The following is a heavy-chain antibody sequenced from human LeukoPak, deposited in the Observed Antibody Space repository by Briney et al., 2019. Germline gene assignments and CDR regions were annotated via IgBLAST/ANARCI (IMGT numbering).Heavy chain of an antibody. D-gene: IGHD5-24*01. CDR3: ARDRDGYNYLESWAFDI. J-gene: IGHJ3*02. CDR1: GFTFSSYA. V-gene: IGHV3-66*01. Sequence: PGGSLRLSCAATGFTFSSYAMSWVRQAPGKGLEWVSVIYSGGSTFYADSVKGRFTISRDNSKNTLYLQMNSLRAEDTAVYYCARDRDGYNYLESWAFDIWGQGTMVTVSS. CDR2: IYSGGST.